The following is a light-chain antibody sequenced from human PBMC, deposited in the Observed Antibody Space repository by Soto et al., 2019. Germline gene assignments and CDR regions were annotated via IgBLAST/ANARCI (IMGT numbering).Light chain of an antibody. V-gene: IGKV3-20*01. CDR2: DAS. CDR1: ESVVSNY. J-gene: IGKJ5*01. CDR3: QQYGGSLPIT. Sequence: LTQSPGTLSLSPGERATLSCRATESVVSNYLAWYQLKPGQAPRLLIYDASSRATGIPDRFSGSGSGTDFTLTISRLEPEDFAVYYCQQYGGSLPITFGQGRRLEIK.